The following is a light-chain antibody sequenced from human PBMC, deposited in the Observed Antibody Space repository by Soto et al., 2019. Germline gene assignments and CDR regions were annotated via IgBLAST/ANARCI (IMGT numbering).Light chain of an antibody. CDR1: QSLLHSNGYNY. V-gene: IGKV2-28*01. Sequence: DIVMTQSPLSLPVTPGEPASISCRSSQSLLHSNGYNYLDRYMQKPGQSPQLLIYLGSNRSSGVADRLSSSGSGTDFTLKISRVEAADVGVYYCMQALQTARTFGQGTKV. CDR3: MQALQTART. J-gene: IGKJ1*01. CDR2: LGS.